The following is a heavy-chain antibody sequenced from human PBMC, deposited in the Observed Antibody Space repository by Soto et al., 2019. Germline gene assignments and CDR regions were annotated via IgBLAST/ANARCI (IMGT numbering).Heavy chain of an antibody. Sequence: PGGSLRLSCAASGFTFSSHHMDWVRQAPGKGLEWVSTIDAGGGSTHYADSVKGRFTISRDNSKNTLYLQMNSLRAEDTAVYYCAILNAASGSYWGQGSLVTVSS. CDR1: GFTFSSHH. CDR2: IDAGGGST. CDR3: AILNAASGSY. V-gene: IGHV3-23*01. D-gene: IGHD6-25*01. J-gene: IGHJ4*02.